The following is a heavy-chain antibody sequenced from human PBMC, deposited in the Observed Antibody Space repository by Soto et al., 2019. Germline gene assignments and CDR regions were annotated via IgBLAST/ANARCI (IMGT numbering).Heavy chain of an antibody. J-gene: IGHJ4*02. V-gene: IGHV3-30-3*01. CDR2: ISYDGSNK. CDR1: GSTFRSYS. CDR3: ARGDGHTYGNVFDY. D-gene: IGHD5-18*01. Sequence: LRLSCAASGSTFRSYSMHWVRQAPGKGLEWVAFISYDGSNKYYADSVTGRFTISRDKSKNTVYVQMNGLRAEDTAVYYCARGDGHTYGNVFDYWGQGTLVTVSS.